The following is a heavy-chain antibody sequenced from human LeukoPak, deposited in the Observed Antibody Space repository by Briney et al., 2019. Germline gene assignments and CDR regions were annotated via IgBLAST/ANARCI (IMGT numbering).Heavy chain of an antibody. CDR3: ARDTTGTTWPRVNYFDY. CDR2: ISSSGSTI. V-gene: IGHV3-48*03. Sequence: GGSLRLSCAASGFTFSSYEMNWVRQAPGKGLEWVSYISSSGSTIYYADSVKGRFTISRDNAKNSLYLQMNSLRAEDTAVYYCARDTTGTTWPRVNYFDYWGQGTLVTVSS. CDR1: GFTFSSYE. D-gene: IGHD1-1*01. J-gene: IGHJ4*02.